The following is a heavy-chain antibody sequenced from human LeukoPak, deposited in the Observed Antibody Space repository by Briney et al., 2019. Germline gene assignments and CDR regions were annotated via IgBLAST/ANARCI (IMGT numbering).Heavy chain of an antibody. J-gene: IGHJ4*02. CDR1: GGSFSGYY. CDR2: INHSGST. V-gene: IGHV4-34*01. D-gene: IGHD3-16*02. CDR3: AVYDYVWGSYRPMPPPIDY. Sequence: SETLSLTCAVYGGSFSGYYWSWIRQPPGKGLEWIGEINHSGSTNYNPSLKSRVTISVDTSKNQFSLMLSSVTAADTAVYYCAVYDYVWGSYRPMPPPIDYWGQGTLVTVSS.